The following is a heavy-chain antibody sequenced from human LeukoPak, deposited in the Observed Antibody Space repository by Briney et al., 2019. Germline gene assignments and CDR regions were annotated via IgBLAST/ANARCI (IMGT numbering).Heavy chain of an antibody. J-gene: IGHJ4*02. CDR1: GYTFTSYG. V-gene: IGHV1-18*01. Sequence: ASVKVSCKASGYTFTSYGISWVRQAPGQGLEWMGWISAYNGNTNYAQKLQGRVTMTTDTSTSTAYMELRSLRSDDTAVYYCARGITYYYDSSGSPPAYWGQGTLVTVSS. D-gene: IGHD3-22*01. CDR2: ISAYNGNT. CDR3: ARGITYYYDSSGSPPAY.